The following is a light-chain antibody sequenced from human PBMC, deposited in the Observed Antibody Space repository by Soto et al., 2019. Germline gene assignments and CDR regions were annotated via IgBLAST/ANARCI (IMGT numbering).Light chain of an antibody. J-gene: IGKJ1*01. CDR2: GAS. CDR3: QQYNNWPRT. Sequence: EIVMTQSPATLSVSPGERATLSCRASQSVSGDLAWYHQKPGQAPRLLIYGASTRATGIPARFSGSGSGTEFTLTINSLQSEDFAVYYCQQYNNWPRTFGQGTKV. CDR1: QSVSGD. V-gene: IGKV3-15*01.